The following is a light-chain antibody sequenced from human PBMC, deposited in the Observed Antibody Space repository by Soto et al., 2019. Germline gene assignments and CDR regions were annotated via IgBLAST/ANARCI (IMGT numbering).Light chain of an antibody. CDR3: SSYTNTNTLV. V-gene: IGLV2-14*01. Sequence: QSVLIQPASVSGSPGQSITISCTGTTSDVGGYNHVSWFQQHPGKVPKLMIYDVNNRPSGVSNRFSGSKSGNTASLTISGLHAEDEADYYCSSYTNTNTLVFGGGTKLTVL. J-gene: IGLJ2*01. CDR2: DVN. CDR1: TSDVGGYNH.